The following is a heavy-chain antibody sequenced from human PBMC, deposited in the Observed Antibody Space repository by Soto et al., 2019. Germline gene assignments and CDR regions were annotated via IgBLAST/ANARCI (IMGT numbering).Heavy chain of an antibody. Sequence: SGPTLVNPTETLTLTCTVPGFSLSNARMGVSWIRQPPGKALEWLAHIFSNDEKSYSTSLKSRLTISKDTSKSQVVLTMTNMDPVDTATYYCARLRRYIAEVGATIDIDYWGQGTLVTVSS. CDR2: IFSNDEK. V-gene: IGHV2-26*01. J-gene: IGHJ4*02. CDR3: ARLRRYIAEVGATIDIDY. D-gene: IGHD1-26*01. CDR1: GFSLSNARMG.